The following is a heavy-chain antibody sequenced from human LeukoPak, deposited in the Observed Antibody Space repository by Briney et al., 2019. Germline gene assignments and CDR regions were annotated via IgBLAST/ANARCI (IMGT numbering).Heavy chain of an antibody. CDR1: GFTFSSYS. J-gene: IGHJ3*02. D-gene: IGHD3-22*01. CDR3: ARAGGRMNYYDSSGYYSRGAFDI. Sequence: GGSLRLSSAASGFTFSSYSMNWVRQAPGKGLEWVSSISSSSSYIYYADSVKGRFTISRDNAKNSPYLQMNSLRAEDTAVYYCARAGGRMNYYDSSGYYSRGAFDIWGQGTMATVSS. V-gene: IGHV3-21*01. CDR2: ISSSSSYI.